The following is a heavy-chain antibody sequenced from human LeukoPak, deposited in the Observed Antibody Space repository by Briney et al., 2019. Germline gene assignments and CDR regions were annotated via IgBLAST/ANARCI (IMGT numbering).Heavy chain of an antibody. CDR2: IYYSGST. CDR3: ARRRGNTSGSQGYYFDY. Sequence: PSETLSLTCTVSGGSVSSGDYYWSWIRQLPGKGLEWIGYIYYSGSTYYNPSLKSRLTISVDTSKNQFSLKLSSVTAADTAVYYCARRRGNTSGSQGYYFDYWGQGTLVTVS. CDR1: GGSVSSGDYY. V-gene: IGHV4-31*03. D-gene: IGHD6-19*01. J-gene: IGHJ4*02.